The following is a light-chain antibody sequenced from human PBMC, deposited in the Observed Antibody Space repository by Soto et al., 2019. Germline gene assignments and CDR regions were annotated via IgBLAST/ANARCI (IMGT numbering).Light chain of an antibody. V-gene: IGKV1-33*01. CDR1: QDISNH. J-gene: IGKJ2*01. CDR2: DAS. Sequence: DLQMNQSPSSLSASVGDRVTITCQASQDISNHLNWYQQKPGKAPNLLIYDASNWERAVPSRISGSVSRTDFTVTISRLHHEDYATNSIRHNHNYKYTFGQGTNLEI. CDR3: RHNHNYKYT.